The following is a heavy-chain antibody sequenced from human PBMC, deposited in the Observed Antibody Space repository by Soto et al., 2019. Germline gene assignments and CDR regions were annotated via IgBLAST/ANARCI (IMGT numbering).Heavy chain of an antibody. CDR2: IIPIFGTA. CDR3: ANPEGGYYSPSFDY. V-gene: IGHV1-69*01. CDR1: GGTFSSYA. D-gene: IGHD3-3*01. Sequence: GSSVKVACNASGGTFSSYAISWLRQAPGQGLEWMGGIIPIFGTANYAQKFQGRVTITADESTSTAYMELSSLRSEDTAVYYCANPEGGYYSPSFDYWGQGTLVTVSS. J-gene: IGHJ4*02.